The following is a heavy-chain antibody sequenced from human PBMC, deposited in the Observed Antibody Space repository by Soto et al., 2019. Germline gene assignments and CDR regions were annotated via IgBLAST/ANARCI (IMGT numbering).Heavy chain of an antibody. D-gene: IGHD4-17*01. CDR2: IYYSGST. CDR1: GGSISSYY. V-gene: IGHV4-59*01. Sequence: SETLSLTWTVSGGSISSYYWSWIRQPPGKGLEWIGYIYYSGSTNYNASLKSRVTISVDTSKNQFSLKLSSVTAADTAVYYCARDLGHDYGGNSGSLVVNNWFDPWGQGTLVTVSS. CDR3: ARDLGHDYGGNSGSLVVNNWFDP. J-gene: IGHJ5*02.